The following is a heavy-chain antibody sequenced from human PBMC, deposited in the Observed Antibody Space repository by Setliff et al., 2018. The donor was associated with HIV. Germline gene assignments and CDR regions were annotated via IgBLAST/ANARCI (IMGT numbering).Heavy chain of an antibody. Sequence: SETLSLTCTVSGDSTSTYYWNWIRQSPGTGLEWIGSLHSDGTTYDNASLRSRLTMSVDTSKNQFSLRLTSVTAADTAIYYCVRMFNKFDSGFYYRGLDIWGQGTVVTVSS. V-gene: IGHV4-59*04. CDR2: LHSDGTT. CDR1: GDSTSTYY. D-gene: IGHD3-22*01. J-gene: IGHJ3*02. CDR3: VRMFNKFDSGFYYRGLDI.